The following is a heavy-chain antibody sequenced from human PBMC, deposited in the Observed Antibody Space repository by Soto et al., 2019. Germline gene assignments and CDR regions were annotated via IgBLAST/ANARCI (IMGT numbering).Heavy chain of an antibody. CDR1: GFTFSAYY. Sequence: QVQLVQSGAEVKKPGASVKVSCKASGFTFSAYYIYWVRQAPGQGLEWIGWINPNSGGTNNGQKFQGRVTMTRDASTSTVYMELSALIPDDTAVYYCARSLLDEYSSSWRSAYYGMDVWGQGTTVTVSS. CDR3: ARSLLDEYSSSWRSAYYGMDV. D-gene: IGHD6-13*01. J-gene: IGHJ6*02. CDR2: INPNSGGT. V-gene: IGHV1-2*02.